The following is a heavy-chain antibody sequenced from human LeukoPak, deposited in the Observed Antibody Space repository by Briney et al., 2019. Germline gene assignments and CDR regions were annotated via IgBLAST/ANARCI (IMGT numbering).Heavy chain of an antibody. Sequence: PGRTLSLSCAASGFTFSRYRMHWVRQSPGKGLEWVAVLWYDGSNKYHADPVKGRFTISRDNSEKTLYLQMNSLRAEDTAVYYCARDRGAYGDYLPVDYWGQGTLVTVSS. V-gene: IGHV3-33*01. CDR1: GFTFSRYR. CDR3: ARDRGAYGDYLPVDY. D-gene: IGHD4-17*01. CDR2: LWYDGSNK. J-gene: IGHJ4*02.